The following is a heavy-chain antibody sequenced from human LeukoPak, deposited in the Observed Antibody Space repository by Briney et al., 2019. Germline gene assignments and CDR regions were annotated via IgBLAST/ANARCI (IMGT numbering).Heavy chain of an antibody. CDR1: GSTFSSYA. CDR3: ARAVRGDDFWSGYPIMAPFDY. Sequence: ASVKVSCKASGSTFSSYAISWVRQAPGQGLEWMGGIIPIFGTANYAQKFQGRVTITTDESTSTAYMELSSLRSEDTAVYYCARAVRGDDFWSGYPIMAPFDYWGQGTLVTVSS. J-gene: IGHJ4*02. D-gene: IGHD3-3*01. CDR2: IIPIFGTA. V-gene: IGHV1-69*05.